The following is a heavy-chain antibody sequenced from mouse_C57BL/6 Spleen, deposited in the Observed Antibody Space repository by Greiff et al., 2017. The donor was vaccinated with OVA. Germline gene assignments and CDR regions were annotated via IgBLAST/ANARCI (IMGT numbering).Heavy chain of an antibody. CDR3: ARLGAQATWFAY. CDR2: INPNNGGT. J-gene: IGHJ3*01. CDR1: GYTFTDYN. V-gene: IGHV1-18*01. D-gene: IGHD3-2*02. Sequence: EVQLQQSGPELVKPGASVKIPCKASGYTFTDYNMDWVKQSHGKSLEWIGDINPNNGGTIYNQKFKGKATLTVDKSSSTAYMELRSLTSEDTAVYYCARLGAQATWFAYWGQGTLVTVSA.